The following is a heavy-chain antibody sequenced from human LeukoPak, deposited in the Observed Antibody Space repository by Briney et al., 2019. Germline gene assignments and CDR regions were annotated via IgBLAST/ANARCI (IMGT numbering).Heavy chain of an antibody. CDR2: IRTKANTYAT. Sequence: PGGSLRLSCAASGFTFSGSSIHWVRQASGKGLEWVGLIRTKANTYATAYAASVTGRFTISRDDSKTTSYLQMNSLKTEDTALYFCTTSYSGKRWYDWFVAWGQGSGVTVS. CDR3: TTSYSGKRWYDWFVA. V-gene: IGHV3-73*01. J-gene: IGHJ5*02. D-gene: IGHD6-13*01. CDR1: GFTFSGSS.